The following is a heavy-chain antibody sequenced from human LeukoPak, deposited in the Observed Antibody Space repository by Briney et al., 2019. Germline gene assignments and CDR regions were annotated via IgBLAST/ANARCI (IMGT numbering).Heavy chain of an antibody. D-gene: IGHD2-15*01. CDR3: ARYSEVYYYVDV. CDR1: GFTFSSYA. CDR2: ISYDGSNK. V-gene: IGHV3-30*04. Sequence: GRSLRLSCAASGFTFSSYAMDWVRQAPGKGLEWVAVISYDGSNKYYADSVKGRFTISRDDAKKSMFLVMNSLRVEDTAVYFCARYSEVYYYVDVWGTGTTVTVSS. J-gene: IGHJ6*03.